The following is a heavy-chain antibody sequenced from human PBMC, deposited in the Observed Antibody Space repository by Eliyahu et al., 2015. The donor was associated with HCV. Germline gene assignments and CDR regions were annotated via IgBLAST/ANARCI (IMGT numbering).Heavy chain of an antibody. D-gene: IGHD3-22*01. CDR3: ASQTLLGSDSDSSGYYEFAFDI. CDR2: IWYDGSNK. Sequence: QVQLVESGGGVVQPGRSLRLSCAASGFTFXSYGMPWXRQAQGKGXEWVAVIWYDGSNKYYADSVKGRFTISRDNSKNTLYLQMNSLRAEDTAVYYCASQTLLGSDSDSSGYYEFAFDIWGQGTMVTVSS. CDR1: GFTFXSYG. J-gene: IGHJ3*02. V-gene: IGHV3-33*01.